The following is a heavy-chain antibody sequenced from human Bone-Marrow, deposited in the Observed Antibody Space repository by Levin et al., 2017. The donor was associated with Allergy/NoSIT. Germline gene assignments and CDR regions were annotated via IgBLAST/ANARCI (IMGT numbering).Heavy chain of an antibody. CDR3: ASLSYYYGAGTHPDEDY. D-gene: IGHD3-10*01. J-gene: IGHJ4*02. CDR2: IYYSGST. Sequence: SETLSLTCSVSGASITSGDHYWSWISQSPGKGLEWIGYIYYSGSTYYNPSLMTRITISLDPSKNHFSLKLRSVTVADTAVYYCASLSYYYGAGTHPDEDYWGQGALVIVSS. V-gene: IGHV4-30-4*01. CDR1: GASITSGDHY.